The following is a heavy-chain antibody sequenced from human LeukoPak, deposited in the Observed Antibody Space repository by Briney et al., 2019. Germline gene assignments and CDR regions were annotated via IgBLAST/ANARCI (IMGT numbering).Heavy chain of an antibody. Sequence: PGESLKISCKASGYSFTSSWIGWVRQMPGKGLECMGIIYPGDSDTRYSPCFQCQVTISADKSTSTAYLQWSSLKASDTALYYCARVIGDFREGGSYYYMDIWGRGSTVTVSS. D-gene: IGHD3-3*01. CDR2: IYPGDSDT. V-gene: IGHV5-51*01. CDR3: ARVIGDFREGGSYYYMDI. CDR1: GYSFTSSW. J-gene: IGHJ6*03.